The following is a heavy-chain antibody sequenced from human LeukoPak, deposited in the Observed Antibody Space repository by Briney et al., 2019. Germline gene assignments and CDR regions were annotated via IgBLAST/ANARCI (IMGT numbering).Heavy chain of an antibody. CDR1: GGSISSGTYY. Sequence: SETLSLTCTVSGGSISSGTYYWGWVRQPPGKGLEWIGSIYYSGSTAYNPSLKSRVTISVDTSKNPFSLKRDFVTPADTAGYYCARNASDSGTSYFDYWGQGTLVTVSS. CDR3: ARNASDSGTSYFDY. V-gene: IGHV4-39*01. CDR2: IYYSGST. J-gene: IGHJ4*02. D-gene: IGHD1-26*01.